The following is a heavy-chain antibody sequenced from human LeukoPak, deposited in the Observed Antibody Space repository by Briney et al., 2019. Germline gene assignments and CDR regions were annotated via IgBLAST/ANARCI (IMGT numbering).Heavy chain of an antibody. CDR3: TRDKNDFWSGYYGAPYAFDI. J-gene: IGHJ3*02. Sequence: GGSLRLSCAASGFTFSSYWMSWVRQAPGKGLEWVANIKQDRSEKYYVDSVKGRFTISRDNAKNSLNLQMNSLRADDTAVYYCTRDKNDFWSGYYGAPYAFDIWGQGTMVTVSS. CDR2: IKQDRSEK. V-gene: IGHV3-7*01. CDR1: GFTFSSYW. D-gene: IGHD3-3*01.